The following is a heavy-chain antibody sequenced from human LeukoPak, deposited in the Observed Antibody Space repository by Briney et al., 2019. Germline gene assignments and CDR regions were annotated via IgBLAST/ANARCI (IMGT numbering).Heavy chain of an antibody. V-gene: IGHV3-64D*06. CDR1: GFTFSSYA. Sequence: PGGSLRLSCSASGFTFSSYAMHWVRQAPGKGLEYVSAISSNGGSTYYADSVKGRFTISRDNSKNTLYLQMSSLRAEDTAVYYCAAESYDTSGYSLRGFDSWGQGTLVTVSS. CDR3: AAESYDTSGYSLRGFDS. CDR2: ISSNGGST. J-gene: IGHJ4*02. D-gene: IGHD3-22*01.